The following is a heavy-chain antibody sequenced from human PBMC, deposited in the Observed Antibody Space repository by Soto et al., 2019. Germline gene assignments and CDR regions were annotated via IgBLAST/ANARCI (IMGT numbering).Heavy chain of an antibody. J-gene: IGHJ5*02. CDR1: GFTFSSYG. CDR3: ARDRGYCSGGSCYSLGFDP. CDR2: IWYDGSNK. D-gene: IGHD2-15*01. V-gene: IGHV3-33*01. Sequence: ESGGGVVQPGRSLRLSCAASGFTFSSYGMHWVRQAPGKGLEWVAVIWYDGSNKYYADSVKGRFTISRDNSKNTLYLQMNSLRAEDTAVYYCARDRGYCSGGSCYSLGFDPWGQGTLVTVSS.